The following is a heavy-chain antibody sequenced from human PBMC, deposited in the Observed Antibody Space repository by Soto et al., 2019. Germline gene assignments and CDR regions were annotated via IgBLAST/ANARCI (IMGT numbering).Heavy chain of an antibody. V-gene: IGHV4-31*11. Sequence: NPSETLSLTCAVSGGSISSGGYSWSWIRQHPGKGLEWIGNIYHSWNTYYNPSLKSRLTISVDTSKNHFSLMVDSVTAADTAVYYCARARFQVLYGKPYFDSWGQGTLVTVSS. CDR2: IYHSWNT. CDR3: ARARFQVLYGKPYFDS. J-gene: IGHJ4*02. D-gene: IGHD2-2*02. CDR1: GGSISSGGYS.